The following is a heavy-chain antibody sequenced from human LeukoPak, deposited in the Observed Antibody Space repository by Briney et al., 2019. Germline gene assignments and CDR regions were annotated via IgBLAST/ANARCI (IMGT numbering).Heavy chain of an antibody. J-gene: IGHJ4*02. CDR1: GFTFSNYA. D-gene: IGHD3-10*01. CDR3: AKDLSYYGLGTYFDY. Sequence: GGSLRLSCAASGFTFSNYAMSWVRQAPGKGLEWVSAISGSGGTTFYADSVKGRSTISRDSSKNTLYLQMSGLRAEDTAVYYCAKDLSYYGLGTYFDYWGQGSLVTVSS. CDR2: ISGSGGTT. V-gene: IGHV3-23*01.